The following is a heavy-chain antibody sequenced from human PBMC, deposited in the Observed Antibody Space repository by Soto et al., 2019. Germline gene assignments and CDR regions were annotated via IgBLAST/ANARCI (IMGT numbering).Heavy chain of an antibody. CDR3: ARFPIITMKRYAFDI. CDR1: GFTFSSYE. Sequence: LRLSCAASGFTFSSYEMNWVRQAPGKGLEWVSYISSSGSTIYYADSVKGRFTISRDNAKNSLYLQMNSLRAEDTAVYYCARFPIITMKRYAFDIWGQGTMV. CDR2: ISSSGSTI. V-gene: IGHV3-48*03. D-gene: IGHD3-22*01. J-gene: IGHJ3*02.